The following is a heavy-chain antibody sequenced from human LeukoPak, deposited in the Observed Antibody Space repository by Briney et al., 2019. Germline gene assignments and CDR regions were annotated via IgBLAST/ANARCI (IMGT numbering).Heavy chain of an antibody. D-gene: IGHD3-16*01. CDR2: IYYSGST. CDR3: ARVEWGVVNWFDP. CDR1: GGSISSYY. Sequence: SETLSLTCTVSGGSISSYYWSWIRQPPGKGLEWIAYIYYSGSTNYNPSLKSRVTISADKSKNTSSLQLSSVTAADTAVYYCARVEWGVVNWFDPWGQGTLVTV. J-gene: IGHJ5*02. V-gene: IGHV4-59*01.